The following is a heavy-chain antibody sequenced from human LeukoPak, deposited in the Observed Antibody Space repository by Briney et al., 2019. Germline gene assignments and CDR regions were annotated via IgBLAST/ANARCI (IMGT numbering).Heavy chain of an antibody. J-gene: IGHJ4*02. CDR2: INSDGSST. D-gene: IGHD3-3*01. V-gene: IGHV3-74*01. CDR1: GFTFSSYW. CDR3: AKDRTYYDFWSGYWVGANYFDY. Sequence: PGGSLRLSCAASGFTFSSYWMHWVRQAPGKGLVWVSRINSDGSSTSYADSVKGRFTISRDNSKNTLYLQMNSLRAEDTAVYYCAKDRTYYDFWSGYWVGANYFDYWGQGTLVTVSS.